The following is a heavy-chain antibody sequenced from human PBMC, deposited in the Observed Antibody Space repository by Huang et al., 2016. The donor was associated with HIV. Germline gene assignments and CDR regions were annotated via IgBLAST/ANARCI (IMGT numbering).Heavy chain of an antibody. CDR3: ARARGFLYDSTGYYSRYYFDS. CDR1: GFNFNNYD. V-gene: IGHV1-8*03. Sequence: QVQLVQSGAEVKKPGASVKVSCKASGFNFNNYDFNWVRQASGQGVEWRGWMNPKSGNTGYAQKFQCRVTITRNTSITTAYMELRSLRSEDTAVYYCARARGFLYDSTGYYSRYYFDSWGQGTLVTISS. J-gene: IGHJ4*02. D-gene: IGHD3-22*01. CDR2: MNPKSGNT.